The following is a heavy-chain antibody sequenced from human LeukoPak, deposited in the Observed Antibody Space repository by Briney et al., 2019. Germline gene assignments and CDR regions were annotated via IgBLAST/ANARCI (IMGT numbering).Heavy chain of an antibody. Sequence: GGSLRLSCAASVFTVSNNYMTWVRQAAGKGREWVSVMYRVGNTYYADCVKGRFTISRDNFKNTLHLQMNSLSVEDTALYYCARGLTVGATGVWAFDIWGQGTMVTVSS. CDR2: MYRVGNT. CDR1: VFTVSNNY. D-gene: IGHD1-26*01. V-gene: IGHV3-66*01. CDR3: ARGLTVGATGVWAFDI. J-gene: IGHJ3*02.